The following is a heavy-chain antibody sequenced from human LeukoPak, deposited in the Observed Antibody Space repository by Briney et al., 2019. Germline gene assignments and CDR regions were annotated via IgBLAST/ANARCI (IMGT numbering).Heavy chain of an antibody. CDR2: ISYNGGNA. CDR1: GFTFRDSA. V-gene: IGHV3-23*01. J-gene: IGHJ3*01. D-gene: IGHD3-16*02. CDR3: AKDIQLST. Sequence: RTGESLRLSCAASGFTFRDSAMTWVRHVPGKGLEWVSLISYNGGNAYYADSVKGRFTISRDNSENTLSLQMNSLRVEDTARYYCAKDIQLSTWGLGTMVTVSS.